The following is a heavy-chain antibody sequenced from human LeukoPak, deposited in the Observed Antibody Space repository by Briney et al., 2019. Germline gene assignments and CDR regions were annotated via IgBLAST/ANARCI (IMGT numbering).Heavy chain of an antibody. J-gene: IGHJ6*03. CDR3: ARGVGATISYYHYYIDV. D-gene: IGHD1-26*01. CDR2: MSPNTGNT. Sequence: GASVKVSCKASGYTFTSYDINWVRQASGQGLEWMGWMSPNTGNTGYAQKFQGRVTITRNTSISTVYMELSSLRSEDTAVYYCARGVGATISYYHYYIDVWGKGTTVTVSS. V-gene: IGHV1-8*03. CDR1: GYTFTSYD.